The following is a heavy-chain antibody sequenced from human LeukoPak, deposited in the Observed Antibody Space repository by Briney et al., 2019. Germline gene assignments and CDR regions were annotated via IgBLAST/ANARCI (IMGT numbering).Heavy chain of an antibody. V-gene: IGHV3-33*01. CDR1: GFTFSSYG. D-gene: IGHD3-22*01. Sequence: GGSLRLSCAASGFTFSSYGMHWVRQAPGKGLEWVAVIWYDGSNKYYADSVKGRFTISRDNSKNTLYLQMNSLRAEDTAVYYCARENADYYDRRGPKHLFYHWGQGTLVTVSS. CDR3: ARENADYYDRRGPKHLFYH. CDR2: IWYDGSNK. J-gene: IGHJ4*02.